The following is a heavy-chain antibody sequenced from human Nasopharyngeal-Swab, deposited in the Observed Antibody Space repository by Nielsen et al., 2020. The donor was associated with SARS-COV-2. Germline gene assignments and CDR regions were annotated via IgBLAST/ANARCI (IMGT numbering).Heavy chain of an antibody. J-gene: IGHJ6*03. CDR3: ARGGYGDYLGYYYYMDV. Sequence: ASVKVSCKASGYTFTSYDINWVRQATGQGLERMGWMNPNSGNTGYAQKFQGRVTMTRNTSISTAYMELSSLRSEDTAVYYYARGGYGDYLGYYYYMDVWGKGTTVTVSS. CDR1: GYTFTSYD. D-gene: IGHD4-17*01. CDR2: MNPNSGNT. V-gene: IGHV1-8*01.